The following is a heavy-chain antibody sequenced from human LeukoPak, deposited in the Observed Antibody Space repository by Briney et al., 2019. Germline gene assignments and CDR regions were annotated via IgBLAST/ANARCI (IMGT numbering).Heavy chain of an antibody. J-gene: IGHJ6*02. CDR2: VNRDGSET. CDR3: ARNNGMDV. CDR1: GFTFSSYA. Sequence: GGSLRLSCAASGFTFSSYAMHWVRQVPGRGPEWVANVNRDGSETYFLDSVKGRFTISKDNAKNSLYLQMNSLRAEDTALYHCARNNGMDVWGQGTTVIVSS. V-gene: IGHV3-7*03.